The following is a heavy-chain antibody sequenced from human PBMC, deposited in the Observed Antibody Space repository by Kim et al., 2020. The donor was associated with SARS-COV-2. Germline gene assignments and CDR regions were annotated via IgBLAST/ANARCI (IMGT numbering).Heavy chain of an antibody. CDR3: ARVWSRSGYYYVGGAFVL. J-gene: IGHJ3*01. CDR2: IYYSGST. CDR1: GGSTSSYY. D-gene: IGHD3-22*01. V-gene: IGHV4-59*01. Sequence: SETLSLTCTVSGGSTSSYYWSWIRQPPGKGLEWIGYIYYSGSTNYNPSLKSRVTISVDTSKNQFSLKLSSVTAADTAVYYCARVWSRSGYYYVGGAFVL.